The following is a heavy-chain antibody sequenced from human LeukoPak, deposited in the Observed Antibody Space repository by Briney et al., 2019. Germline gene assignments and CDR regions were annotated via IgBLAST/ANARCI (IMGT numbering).Heavy chain of an antibody. CDR2: ISGSGGST. Sequence: PGGSLRLSCAASGFTFSSYAMSWVRQAPGKGLEWVSAISGSGGSTYYADSVKGRFTISRDNSKNTLYLQMNSLRAEDTAVYYCAKGDEIRGYSGYDHWGQGTLVTVSS. CDR3: AKGDEIRGYSGYDH. CDR1: GFTFSSYA. V-gene: IGHV3-23*01. D-gene: IGHD5-12*01. J-gene: IGHJ4*02.